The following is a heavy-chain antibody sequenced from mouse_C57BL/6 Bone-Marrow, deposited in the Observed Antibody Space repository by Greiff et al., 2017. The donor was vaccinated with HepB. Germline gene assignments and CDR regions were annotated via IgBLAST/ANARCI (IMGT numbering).Heavy chain of an antibody. CDR2: ISSGSSTI. Sequence: VMLVESGGGLVKPGGSLKLSCAASGFTFSDYGMHWVRQAPEKGLEWVAYISSGSSTIYYADTVKGRFTISRDNATNTLFLQMTSLRSEDTAMYYCARPPERREDYFDYWGQGTTLTVSS. V-gene: IGHV5-17*01. J-gene: IGHJ2*01. CDR1: GFTFSDYG. CDR3: ARPPERREDYFDY.